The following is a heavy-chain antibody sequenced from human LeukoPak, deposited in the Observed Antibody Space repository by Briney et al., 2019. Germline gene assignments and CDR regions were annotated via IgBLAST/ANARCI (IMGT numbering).Heavy chain of an antibody. CDR3: ARDFRLRWGNAFDI. J-gene: IGHJ3*02. CDR2: IYYSGST. D-gene: IGHD4-23*01. Sequence: SETLSLTCTVSGGSISSSSYYWGWIRQPPGKGLEWIGSIYYSGSTYYNPSLKSRVTISVDTSKNQFSLKLSSVTAADTAVYYCARDFRLRWGNAFDIWGQGTMVTVSS. V-gene: IGHV4-39*01. CDR1: GGSISSSSYY.